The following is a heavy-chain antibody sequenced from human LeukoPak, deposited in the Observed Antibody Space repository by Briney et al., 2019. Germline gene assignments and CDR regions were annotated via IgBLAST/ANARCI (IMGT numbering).Heavy chain of an antibody. J-gene: IGHJ5*02. V-gene: IGHV4-59*01. CDR3: ARGIAAAGVRFDP. CDR2: VYYSGST. Sequence: SETLSLTCTVSGGSISTYYWSWIRQPPGKGLEWIGYVYYSGSTNYNPSLKSRVTISVDTSKNQFSLKLSSVTAADTAVYYCARGIAAAGVRFDPWGQGTLVTVSS. CDR1: GGSISTYY. D-gene: IGHD6-13*01.